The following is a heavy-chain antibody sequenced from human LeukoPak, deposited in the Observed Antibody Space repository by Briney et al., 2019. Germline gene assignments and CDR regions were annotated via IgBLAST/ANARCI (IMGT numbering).Heavy chain of an antibody. J-gene: IGHJ4*02. CDR1: GVSISSSNSY. CDR2: IYYSGNT. Sequence: PAETLSLTCTVSGVSISSSNSYWGWIRQPPGKGLEWIGSIYYSGNTYYNASLKSQVSISIDTSKNQFSLRLTSVTAADTAVYYCARQTGSGLFILPGGQGTLVTVSS. CDR3: ARQTGSGLFILP. V-gene: IGHV4-39*01. D-gene: IGHD3/OR15-3a*01.